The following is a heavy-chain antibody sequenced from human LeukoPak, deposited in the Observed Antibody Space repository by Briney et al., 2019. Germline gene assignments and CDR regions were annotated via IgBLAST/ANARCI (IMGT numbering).Heavy chain of an antibody. Sequence: PGGSLRLSCVLSGFAFSSYALHWVRRAPGKGLEWLAVISYDGIKDFYSDSVKGRFTISRENSKNTLYLQMNSLTADDTAVYYCAKEVVPEWSDMWFGELLDYGGQGIVVTVSS. V-gene: IGHV3-30*04. CDR1: GFAFSSYA. CDR3: AKEVVPEWSDMWFGELLDY. D-gene: IGHD3-10*01. J-gene: IGHJ4*02. CDR2: ISYDGIKD.